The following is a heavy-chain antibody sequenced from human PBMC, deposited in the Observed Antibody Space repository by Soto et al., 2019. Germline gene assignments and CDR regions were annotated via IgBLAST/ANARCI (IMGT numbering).Heavy chain of an antibody. J-gene: IGHJ4*02. CDR2: IYWDDDK. CDR3: AHSTYIAVAGYFDS. V-gene: IGHV2-5*02. D-gene: IGHD6-19*01. Sequence: QITLKESGPTLIKPTQTLTLTCSFSGFSLSASGVGVGWSRQSPGKALEWLALIYWDDDKRYNASLKSRLTISKATSKNQVVLTMTNMDPVDTATYYCAHSTYIAVAGYFDSWGQGILVTVSS. CDR1: GFSLSASGVG.